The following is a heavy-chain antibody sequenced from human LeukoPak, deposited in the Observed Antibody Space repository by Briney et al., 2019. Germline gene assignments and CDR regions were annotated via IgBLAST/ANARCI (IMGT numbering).Heavy chain of an antibody. CDR1: VFTFSNYA. CDR3: AKAGIAVPATPEY. V-gene: IGHV3-23*01. D-gene: IGHD6-19*01. CDR2: ISSGGGTT. Sequence: PGGSLRLSRAASVFTFSNYAMNSVRLAPGKGLEWVSVISSGGGTTYYSDSVRGRFIISRDNSKNMLYLQMNSLRVVDTALYYCAKAGIAVPATPEYCGQGTQVTVSS. J-gene: IGHJ4*02.